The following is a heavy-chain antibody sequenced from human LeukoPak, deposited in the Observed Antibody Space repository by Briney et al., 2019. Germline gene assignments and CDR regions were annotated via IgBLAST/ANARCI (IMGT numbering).Heavy chain of an antibody. V-gene: IGHV3-30*18. CDR2: ISYDGSDK. D-gene: IGHD6-6*01. J-gene: IGHJ4*02. CDR3: AKDATARPTIDY. Sequence: GGSLRLSCAAPGFTFSSHGIHWVRQAPGKGLEWVAVISYDGSDKYYADSVKGRFTISRDNSKNTLYLQMNSLRAEDTAVYFCAKDATARPTIDYWGQGTLVTVSS. CDR1: GFTFSSHG.